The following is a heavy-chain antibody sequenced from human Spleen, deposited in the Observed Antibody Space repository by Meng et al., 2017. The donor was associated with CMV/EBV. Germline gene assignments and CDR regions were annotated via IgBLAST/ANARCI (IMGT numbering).Heavy chain of an antibody. CDR2: IYYSGST. CDR1: GGSISSSSYY. Sequence: QLELQESGPGLVKPSETLSLTCTGSGGSISSSSYYWGWIRQPPGKGLEWIGSIYYSGSTYYNPSLKSRVTISVDTSKNQFSLKLSSVTAADTAVYYCARVVPAAILDYWGQGTLVTVSS. CDR3: ARVVPAAILDY. V-gene: IGHV4-39*07. D-gene: IGHD2-2*01. J-gene: IGHJ4*02.